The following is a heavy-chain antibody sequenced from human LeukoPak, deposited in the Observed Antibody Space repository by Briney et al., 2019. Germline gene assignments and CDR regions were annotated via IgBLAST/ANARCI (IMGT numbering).Heavy chain of an antibody. CDR3: AREDRDTAMVVARYYYGMDV. Sequence: PGGSLRLSCAASGFTFSSYWMSWVRQAPGKGLEWVANIKQDGSEKYYVDSVKGRFTISRDNAKNSLYLQMNSLRAEDTAVYYCAREDRDTAMVVARYYYGMDVWGQGTTVTVSS. J-gene: IGHJ6*02. CDR1: GFTFSSYW. V-gene: IGHV3-7*05. CDR2: IKQDGSEK. D-gene: IGHD5-18*01.